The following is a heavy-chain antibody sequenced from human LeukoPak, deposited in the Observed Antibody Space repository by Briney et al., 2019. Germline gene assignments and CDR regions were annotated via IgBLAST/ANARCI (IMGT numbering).Heavy chain of an antibody. CDR3: ARGGVTLDWFDP. D-gene: IGHD2-21*02. J-gene: IGHJ5*02. Sequence: GGSLRLSCAASGFTVSSNYMSWVRQAPGKGLEWVSVIYSGGSTYYADSVKGRFTISRGNSKDTLYLQMNSLRAEDTAVYYCARGGVTLDWFDPWGQGTLVTVSS. CDR2: IYSGGST. CDR1: GFTVSSNY. V-gene: IGHV3-53*01.